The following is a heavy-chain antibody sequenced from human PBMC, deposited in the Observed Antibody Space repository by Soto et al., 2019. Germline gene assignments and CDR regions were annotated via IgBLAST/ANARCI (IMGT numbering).Heavy chain of an antibody. V-gene: IGHV1-18*01. CDR1: GYTFTSYG. Sequence: QVQLVQSGAEVKKPGASVKVSCKASGYTFTSYGISWVRQAPGQGLQWMGWISAYNGSTNYAQKLQGRVTMTTDTSRSTAYMELRSLRSDDTAVYYCPRDDQLKYWNYGWYYYYGMDVWGQGTTVTVSS. J-gene: IGHJ6*02. CDR3: PRDDQLKYWNYGWYYYYGMDV. D-gene: IGHD1-7*01. CDR2: ISAYNGST.